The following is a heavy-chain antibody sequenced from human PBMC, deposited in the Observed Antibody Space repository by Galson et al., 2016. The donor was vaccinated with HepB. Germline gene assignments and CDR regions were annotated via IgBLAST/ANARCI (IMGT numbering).Heavy chain of an antibody. CDR3: ARDDYLRLAY. V-gene: IGHV3-48*02. D-gene: IGHD3-16*01. CDR1: GFILSVYN. Sequence: SLRHRCAASGFILSVYNMNWARQAPGQGLEWNAWITSSSDTMYYEDSVKGRFTISRANAKNSLYLEMNSLRDEDTAVYYCARDDYLRLAYWGQGTLVTVSS. J-gene: IGHJ4*02. CDR2: ITSSSDTM.